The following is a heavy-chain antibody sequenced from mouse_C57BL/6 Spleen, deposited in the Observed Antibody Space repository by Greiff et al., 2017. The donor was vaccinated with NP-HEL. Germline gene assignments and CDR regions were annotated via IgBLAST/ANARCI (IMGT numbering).Heavy chain of an antibody. CDR3: ARYPYYYCSSYFAMDY. Sequence: QVQLQQPGAELVRPGTSVKLSCKASGYTFTSYWMHWVKQRPGQGLEWIGVIDPSDSYTNYNQKLKGKATLTVDTSSSTAYMQLSSLTSEDSAVYYCARYPYYYCSSYFAMDYWGQGTSVTVSS. CDR1: GYTFTSYW. CDR2: IDPSDSYT. J-gene: IGHJ4*01. D-gene: IGHD1-1*01. V-gene: IGHV1-59*01.